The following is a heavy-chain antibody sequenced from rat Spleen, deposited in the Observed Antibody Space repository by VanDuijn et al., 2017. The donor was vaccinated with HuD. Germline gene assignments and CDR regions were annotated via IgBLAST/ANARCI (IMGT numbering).Heavy chain of an antibody. J-gene: IGHJ2*01. Sequence: EVQLVDHGGGLVQPGRSLKLSCAPSGFTFSIYGMAWVRQAPTKGLEWVASIGTGGGNTYYRDSVKGRFTISRDNAKNTLYLQMDSLRSEDTATYYWARETGYSSYFDYWGQGVMVTVSS. CDR3: ARETGYSSYFDY. D-gene: IGHD1-11*01. V-gene: IGHV5S13*01. CDR1: GFTFSIYG. CDR2: IGTGGGNT.